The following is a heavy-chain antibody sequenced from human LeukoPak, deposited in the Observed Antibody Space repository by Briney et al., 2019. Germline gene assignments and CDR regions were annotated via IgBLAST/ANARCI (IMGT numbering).Heavy chain of an antibody. J-gene: IGHJ4*02. V-gene: IGHV1-69*02. CDR1: GGTFSSYT. D-gene: IGHD6-13*01. Sequence: SVKVSCKASGGTFSSYTISWVRQAPGQGLEWMGRIIPILGIANYAQKFQGRVTITADKSTSTAYMELSSLRSEDTAVYYCARGMSSSWYEYWGQGTLVTVSS. CDR3: ARGMSSSWYEY. CDR2: IIPILGIA.